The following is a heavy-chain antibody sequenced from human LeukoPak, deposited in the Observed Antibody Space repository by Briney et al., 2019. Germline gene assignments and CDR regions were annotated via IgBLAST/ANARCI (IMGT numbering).Heavy chain of an antibody. V-gene: IGHV3-23*01. CDR2: ISGSGGST. CDR1: GFTFSSYA. D-gene: IGHD1-7*01. J-gene: IGHJ4*02. Sequence: GSLRLSCAASGFTFSSYAMSWVRQAPGKGLEWVSAISGSGGSTYYADSVKGRFTISRDNSKNTLYLQMNSLRVGDTAVYYCVRDGGGTTPYDCWGQGTLVTVSS. CDR3: VRDGGGTTPYDC.